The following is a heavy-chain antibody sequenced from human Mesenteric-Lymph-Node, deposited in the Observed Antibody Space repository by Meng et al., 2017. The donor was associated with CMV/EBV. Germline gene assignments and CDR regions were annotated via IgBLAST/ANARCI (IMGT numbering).Heavy chain of an antibody. D-gene: IGHD3-3*01. Sequence: SQTLSLTCAVSGGSIRSYYWNWIRQPPGKGLEWIGYIYYSGSTNYNPSLKSRVTISVDTSKNQFSLKLSSVTAADTAVYYCAREGHDFWSGYFGMDVWGQGTTVTVSS. CDR2: IYYSGST. V-gene: IGHV4-59*01. CDR3: AREGHDFWSGYFGMDV. J-gene: IGHJ6*02. CDR1: GGSIRSYY.